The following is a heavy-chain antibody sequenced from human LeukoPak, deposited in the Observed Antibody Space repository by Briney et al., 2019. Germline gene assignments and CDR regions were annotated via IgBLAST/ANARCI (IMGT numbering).Heavy chain of an antibody. D-gene: IGHD5-18*01. CDR3: AKHLTAMVDFDY. CDR1: GFTFSSYG. V-gene: IGHV3-23*01. Sequence: GGSLRLSCAASGFTFSSYGMSWVRQAPGKGLEWVSAISGSGGSTYYADSVKGRFTISRDNSKNTLYLQMNSLRAEDTAVYYCAKHLTAMVDFDYWGQGTLVTVSS. CDR2: ISGSGGST. J-gene: IGHJ4*02.